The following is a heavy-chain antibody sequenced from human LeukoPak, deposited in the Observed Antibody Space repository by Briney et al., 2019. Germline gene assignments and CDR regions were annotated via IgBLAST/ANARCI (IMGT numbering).Heavy chain of an antibody. V-gene: IGHV1-24*01. D-gene: IGHD2-2*01. J-gene: IGHJ5*02. CDR1: GYTHSELS. CDR2: FDPEDGET. CDR3: ATCVRLSSTSCYPSS. Sequence: APVKVSCKVSGYTHSELSMHWVRQSPGNRLEWMGGFDPEDGETIYAQKFQGRVTMTEDTSTDTAYMELSRLRPEDTAVYYCATCVRLSSTSCYPSSWGQGTLVTVSS.